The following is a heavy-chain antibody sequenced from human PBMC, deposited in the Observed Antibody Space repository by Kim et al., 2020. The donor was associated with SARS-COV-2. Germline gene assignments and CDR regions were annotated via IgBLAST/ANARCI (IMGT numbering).Heavy chain of an antibody. J-gene: IGHJ6*02. V-gene: IGHV3-30*04. Sequence: GGSLRLSCAASGFTFSSYGMHWVRQAPGKGLEWVAVISYDGSNKNYVDSVKGRFTISRDNSKNTLYLQMNSLRAEDTAVYYCARDIASYSSGWIYYYYGMDAWGQGTTVTVSS. CDR1: GFTFSSYG. D-gene: IGHD6-19*01. CDR2: ISYDGSNK. CDR3: ARDIASYSSGWIYYYYGMDA.